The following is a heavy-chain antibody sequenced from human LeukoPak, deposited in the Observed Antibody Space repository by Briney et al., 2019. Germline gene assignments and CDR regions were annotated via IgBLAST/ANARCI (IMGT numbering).Heavy chain of an antibody. CDR1: GYTFTSYG. D-gene: IGHD4-11*01. CDR2: ISAYNGNT. CDR3: ARDYSSWYDP. J-gene: IGHJ5*02. Sequence: ASVKVSCKAPGYTFTSYGISWVRQAPGQGLEWMGWISAYNGNTNYTQKLQGRVTMTTDTSTSTAYMELRSLRSDDTAVYYCARDYSSWYDPWGQGTLVAVSS. V-gene: IGHV1-18*01.